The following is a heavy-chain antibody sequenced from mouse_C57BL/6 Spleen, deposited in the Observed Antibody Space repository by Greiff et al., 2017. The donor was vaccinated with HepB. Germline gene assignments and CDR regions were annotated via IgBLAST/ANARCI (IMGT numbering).Heavy chain of an antibody. J-gene: IGHJ3*01. CDR1: GYTFTSYW. CDR3: AKGIYYDYDEGFAY. D-gene: IGHD2-4*01. V-gene: IGHV1-64*01. CDR2: IHPNSGST. Sequence: VQLQQPGAELVKPGASVKLSCKASGYTFTSYWMHWVKQRPGQGLEWIGMIHPNSGSTNYNEKFKSKATLTVDKSSSTAYMQLSSLTSEDSAVYYCAKGIYYDYDEGFAYWGQGTLVTVSA.